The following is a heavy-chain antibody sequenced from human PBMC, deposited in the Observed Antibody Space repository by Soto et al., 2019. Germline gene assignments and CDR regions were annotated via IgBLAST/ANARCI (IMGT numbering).Heavy chain of an antibody. CDR1: GFMFSSAW. V-gene: IGHV3-15*01. CDR3: VEGWNDF. D-gene: IGHD1-1*01. J-gene: IGHJ4*02. CDR2: IKSKTDGGAR. Sequence: EVQLVESGGDLVEPGGSLRLSCVTSGFMFSSAWMSWVRQAPGKRLEWVGRIKSKTDGGARDYAAPVNGRFSISRDDSKSTLYLQMNSLRAEDTALYYCVEGWNDFWGQGTLVTVSS.